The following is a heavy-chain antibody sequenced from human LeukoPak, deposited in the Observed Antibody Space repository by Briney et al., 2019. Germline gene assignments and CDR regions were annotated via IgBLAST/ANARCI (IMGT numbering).Heavy chain of an antibody. CDR3: ARGLVTDDCQIHV. CDR1: GMSVSGTAYY. CDR2: FYAAGNA. V-gene: IGHV4-61*02. Sequence: SETLSLTCSISGMSVSGTAYYWSWFRQSAGKGPEWIGRFYAAGNANYNPSLESRVTISMDTSNNEFSLRLSSVTAADTAIYFCARGLVTDDCQIHVWGEGTPVTVSS. J-gene: IGHJ6*04. D-gene: IGHD2-21*02.